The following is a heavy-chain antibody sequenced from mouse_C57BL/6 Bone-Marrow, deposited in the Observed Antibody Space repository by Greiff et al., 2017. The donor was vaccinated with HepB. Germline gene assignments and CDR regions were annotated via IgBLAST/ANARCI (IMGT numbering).Heavy chain of an antibody. J-gene: IGHJ4*01. V-gene: IGHV7-3*01. CDR1: GFTFTDYY. Sequence: EVQLVESGGGLVQPGGSLSLSCAASGFTFTDYYMSWVRQPPGKALEWLGCIRNKANGYTTEYSASVKGRFTISRDNSQSILYLQMNALRAEDSATYYCARYGYDYYAMDYWGQGTSVTVSS. CDR2: IRNKANGYTT. D-gene: IGHD2-2*01. CDR3: ARYGYDYYAMDY.